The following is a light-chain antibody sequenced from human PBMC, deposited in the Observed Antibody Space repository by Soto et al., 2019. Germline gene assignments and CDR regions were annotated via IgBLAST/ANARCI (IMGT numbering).Light chain of an antibody. CDR1: SSNIGAGYD. V-gene: IGLV1-40*01. Sequence: QAVLTQPPSVSGAPGQRVTISCTGSSSNIGAGYDVHWYQQLPGTAPKLLIYGNSNRPSGVPDRFSGSKSGTSASLAITGXXXXXXXXXYCQSYDSSLSGFAVFGGGTQLTVL. CDR3: QSYDSSLSGFAV. J-gene: IGLJ7*01. CDR2: GNS.